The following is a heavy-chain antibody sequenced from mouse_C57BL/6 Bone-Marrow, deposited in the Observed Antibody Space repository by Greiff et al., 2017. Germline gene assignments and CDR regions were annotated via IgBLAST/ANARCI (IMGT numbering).Heavy chain of an antibody. D-gene: IGHD2-3*01. CDR1: GFTFSSYG. V-gene: IGHV5-6*01. Sequence: EVQGVESGGDLVKPGGSLKLSCAASGFTFSSYGMSWVRQTPDKRLEWVATISSGGSYTYNPDSVKGRFTISRDNAKNTLYLQMSSLKSEDTAMYYCARQGYDYLDYWGQGTTLTVSS. J-gene: IGHJ2*01. CDR2: ISSGGSYT. CDR3: ARQGYDYLDY.